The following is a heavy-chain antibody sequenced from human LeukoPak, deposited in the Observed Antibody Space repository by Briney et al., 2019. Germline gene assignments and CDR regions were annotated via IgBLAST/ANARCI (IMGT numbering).Heavy chain of an antibody. Sequence: GGSLRLSCAASGFTFSDHYIDWVRQTPGKGLEWVGRTRNKAESYKTEYAASVKGRFTISRDDSKKSLFLHMNSLKTEDTAVYYCAREPSIFGVAARSYMDVWGKGTTVTVSS. D-gene: IGHD3-3*01. V-gene: IGHV3-72*01. CDR3: AREPSIFGVAARSYMDV. CDR2: TRNKAESYKT. J-gene: IGHJ6*03. CDR1: GFTFSDHY.